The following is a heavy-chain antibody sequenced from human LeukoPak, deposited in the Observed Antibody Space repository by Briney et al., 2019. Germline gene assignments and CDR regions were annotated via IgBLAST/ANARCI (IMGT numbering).Heavy chain of an antibody. V-gene: IGHV3-7*01. Sequence: GGSLRLSCAASGFTLSTSWMTWVRQAPGKGLAWVTNINREGSQIDYVDSVKGRFTISRDSTNNALYLQMNSLRAEDTAVYYCARGGLTAGFDYWGQGTLVTVSS. J-gene: IGHJ4*02. D-gene: IGHD3-10*01. CDR2: INREGSQI. CDR1: GFTLSTSW. CDR3: ARGGLTAGFDY.